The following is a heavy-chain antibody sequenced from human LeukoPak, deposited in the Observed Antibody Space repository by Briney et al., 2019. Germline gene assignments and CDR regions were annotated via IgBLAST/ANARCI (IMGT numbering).Heavy chain of an antibody. CDR3: AGHARGSYLVY. D-gene: IGHD6-6*01. V-gene: IGHV3-33*03. CDR1: GFAFSSYS. CDR2: IWPDGSNK. Sequence: PGRSLRLSCEAAGFAFSSYSMHWVRQAPGKGLEWVAAIWPDGSNKYYANSVKGRFTTSRDDAKDSLFLQMNNLRVEDTAMYYCAGHARGSYLVYWGQGILVTVSA. J-gene: IGHJ4*02.